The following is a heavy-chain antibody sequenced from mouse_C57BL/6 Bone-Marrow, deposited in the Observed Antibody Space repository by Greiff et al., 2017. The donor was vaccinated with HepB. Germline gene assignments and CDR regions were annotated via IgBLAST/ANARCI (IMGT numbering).Heavy chain of an antibody. CDR2: INPGSGGT. J-gene: IGHJ3*01. CDR3: ARSAVVSIGAWFAY. CDR1: GYAFTNYL. V-gene: IGHV1-54*01. D-gene: IGHD6-2*01. Sequence: QVQLKESGAELVRPGTSVKVSCKASGYAFTNYLIEWVKQRPGQGLEWIGVINPGSGGTNYNEKFKGKATLTADKSSSTAYMQLSSLTSEDSAVYFCARSAVVSIGAWFAYWGQGTLVTVSA.